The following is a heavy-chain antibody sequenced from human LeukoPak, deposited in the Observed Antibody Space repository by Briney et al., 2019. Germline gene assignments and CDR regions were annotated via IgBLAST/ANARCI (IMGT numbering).Heavy chain of an antibody. CDR3: AKGPIRGVDNYYYMDV. V-gene: IGHV3-30*18. D-gene: IGHD3-10*01. J-gene: IGHJ6*03. CDR1: GFTFSSYW. Sequence: GGSLRLSCAASGFTFSSYWMSWVRQAPGKGLEWVAVISYDGINKYYADSVKGRFTISRDNSKNTLYLQMNSLRTEDTALYSCAKGPIRGVDNYYYMDVWGKGTTVTVSS. CDR2: ISYDGINK.